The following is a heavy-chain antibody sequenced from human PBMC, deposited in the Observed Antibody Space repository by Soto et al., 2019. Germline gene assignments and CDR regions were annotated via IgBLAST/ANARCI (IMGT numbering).Heavy chain of an antibody. V-gene: IGHV1-2*04. Sequence: VASVKVSCKASGYTFTGYYMHWVRQAPGQGLEWMGWINPNSGGTNYAQKFQGWVTMTRDTSISTAYMELSRLRSDDTAVYYCAREGVPAAMGPNNWFDPWGQGTLVTVSS. D-gene: IGHD2-2*01. CDR3: AREGVPAAMGPNNWFDP. CDR1: GYTFTGYY. CDR2: INPNSGGT. J-gene: IGHJ5*02.